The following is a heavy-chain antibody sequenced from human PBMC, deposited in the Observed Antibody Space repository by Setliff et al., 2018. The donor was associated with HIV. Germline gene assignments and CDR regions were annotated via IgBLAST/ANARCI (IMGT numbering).Heavy chain of an antibody. CDR3: ARKGYCSSSGCPTPFDF. D-gene: IGHD2-2*01. CDR2: VFYSGST. CDR1: GGSFSGYY. Sequence: SETLSLTCAVYGGSFSGYYWSWIRQPPGKGLEWIGSVFYSGSTYYKPSLKSRVTISVDTSKNQFSLKLSSVTAADTAVYYCARKGYCSSSGCPTPFDFWGQGTLVTVSS. J-gene: IGHJ4*02. V-gene: IGHV4-34*12.